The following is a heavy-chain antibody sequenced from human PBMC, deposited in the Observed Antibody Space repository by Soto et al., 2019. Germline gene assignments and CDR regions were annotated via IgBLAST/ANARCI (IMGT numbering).Heavy chain of an antibody. Sequence: VQLVESGGGLVQPGGYLRLSCAASGFTFDDYAIHWVRQAPGKGLEWVSGISWNGAATGYADSVRGRFTISRDNAKNALYLQMNSLRSEDMAIYYCANLPLYGSGFDCWGQGTLVTVSS. CDR1: GFTFDDYA. CDR2: ISWNGAAT. CDR3: ANLPLYGSGFDC. J-gene: IGHJ4*02. D-gene: IGHD3-10*01. V-gene: IGHV3-9*03.